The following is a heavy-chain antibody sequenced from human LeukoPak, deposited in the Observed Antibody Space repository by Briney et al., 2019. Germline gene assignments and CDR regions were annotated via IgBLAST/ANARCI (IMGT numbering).Heavy chain of an antibody. Sequence: GESLKISCKGSGYSFTSYWIGWVRQMPGKGLEWMGIIYPGDSDTRYSPSFQGQVTIPADKSISTAYLQWSSLKASDTAMYYCARGLDSSSWYWLVFGYWGQGTLVTVSS. CDR3: ARGLDSSSWYWLVFGY. D-gene: IGHD6-13*01. CDR1: GYSFTSYW. CDR2: IYPGDSDT. V-gene: IGHV5-51*01. J-gene: IGHJ4*02.